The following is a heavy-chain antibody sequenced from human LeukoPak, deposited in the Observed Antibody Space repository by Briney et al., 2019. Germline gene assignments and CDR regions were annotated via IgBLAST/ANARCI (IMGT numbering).Heavy chain of an antibody. CDR3: AKGGGITIFGVANDDC. Sequence: GGSLRLSCAASGFIFSSHGMNWVRQAPGKGLEWVSGISPSGDATFYADSVKGRFTISRDNSKNTLYLQMNSLRDDDTAVYYCAKGGGITIFGVANDDCWGQGTLVTVSS. CDR1: GFIFSSHG. D-gene: IGHD3-3*01. V-gene: IGHV3-23*01. J-gene: IGHJ4*02. CDR2: ISPSGDAT.